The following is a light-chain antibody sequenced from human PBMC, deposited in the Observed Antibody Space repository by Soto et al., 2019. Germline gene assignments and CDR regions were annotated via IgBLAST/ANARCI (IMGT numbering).Light chain of an antibody. CDR2: EAS. V-gene: IGKV3D-20*02. J-gene: IGKJ4*01. CDR3: QQRSNWPPALS. CDR1: LSVSSNY. Sequence: EIVLTQSPCTLSFSPWERSTLSCMASLSVSSNYLAWYQQKPGQAPRLLMYEASSRATGIPGRFSGSGSGTDFTLTISSLEPEDFAVYYCQQRSNWPPALSFGGGTKVDIK.